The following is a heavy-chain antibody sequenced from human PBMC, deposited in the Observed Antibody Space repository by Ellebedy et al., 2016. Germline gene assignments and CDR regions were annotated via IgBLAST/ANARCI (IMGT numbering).Heavy chain of an antibody. D-gene: IGHD6-13*01. CDR1: GFTFTSYA. V-gene: IGHV3-23*01. CDR3: AKELGVPAARVIAAAGPVGY. Sequence: GGSLRLXCAASGFTFTSYAMTWVRQAPGKGLEWVSAISGSGGSTYYADSVKGRFTISRDNSKNTLYLQMNSLRAEDTAVYYCAKELGVPAARVIAAAGPVGYWGQGTLVTVSS. J-gene: IGHJ4*02. CDR2: ISGSGGST.